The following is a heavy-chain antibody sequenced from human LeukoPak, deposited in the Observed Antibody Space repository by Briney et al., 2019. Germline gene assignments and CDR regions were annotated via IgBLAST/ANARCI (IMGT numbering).Heavy chain of an antibody. Sequence: ASVKVSCKASGGTFTSYYMHWVRQAPGQGLEWMGIINPSGGGTSYAQKFQGRVTMTRDTSTSTVYMELSSLRSEDTAVYYCARDPPYCSSTSCYPHNYFDYWGQGTLVTVSS. D-gene: IGHD2-2*01. CDR2: INPSGGGT. CDR1: GGTFTSYY. CDR3: ARDPPYCSSTSCYPHNYFDY. V-gene: IGHV1-46*01. J-gene: IGHJ4*02.